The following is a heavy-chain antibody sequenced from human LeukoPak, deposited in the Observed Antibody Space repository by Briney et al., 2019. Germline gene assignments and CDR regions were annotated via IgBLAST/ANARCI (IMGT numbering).Heavy chain of an antibody. J-gene: IGHJ4*02. V-gene: IGHV1-2*02. CDR1: GYTFTGYY. Sequence: ASVKVSCKASGYTFTGYYMHWVRQAPGQGLEWMGWINPNSGGTNYAQKFQGRVTMTRDTSISTAYMELRSLRSDDTAVYYCARGVGATPPLDYWGQGTLVTVSS. CDR2: INPNSGGT. CDR3: ARGVGATPPLDY. D-gene: IGHD1-26*01.